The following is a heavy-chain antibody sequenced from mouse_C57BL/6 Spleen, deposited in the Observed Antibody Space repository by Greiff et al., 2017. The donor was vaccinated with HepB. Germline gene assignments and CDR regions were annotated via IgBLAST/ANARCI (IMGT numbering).Heavy chain of an antibody. V-gene: IGHV1-82*01. J-gene: IGHJ1*03. Sequence: VQLVESGPELVKPGASVKISCKASGYAFSSSWMNWVKQRPGKGLEWIGRIYPGDGDTNYNGKFKGKATLTADKSSSTAYMQLSSLTSEDSAVYFCASPITTGYFDVWGTGTTVTVSS. CDR1: GYAFSSSW. D-gene: IGHD1-2*01. CDR3: ASPITTGYFDV. CDR2: IYPGDGDT.